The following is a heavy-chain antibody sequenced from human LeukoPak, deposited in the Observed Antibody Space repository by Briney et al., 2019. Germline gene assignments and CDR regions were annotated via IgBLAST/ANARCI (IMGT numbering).Heavy chain of an antibody. Sequence: QTGGSLRLSCAASGFTVSSYYMTWVRQAPGKGLERVSVIYSGGSTYYADSVKGRVAISRDNSKNTVFLQMNSVRAEDTAVYYCARSYSNHLFGMDVWGQGTTVTVSS. D-gene: IGHD4-11*01. J-gene: IGHJ6*02. CDR1: GFTVSSYY. V-gene: IGHV3-66*01. CDR2: IYSGGST. CDR3: ARSYSNHLFGMDV.